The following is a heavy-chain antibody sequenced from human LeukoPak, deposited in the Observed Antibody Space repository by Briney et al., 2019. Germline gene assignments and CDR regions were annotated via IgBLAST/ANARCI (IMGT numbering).Heavy chain of an antibody. CDR1: GGSISSYY. CDR2: IYYSGST. D-gene: IGHD5-24*01. J-gene: IGHJ4*02. Sequence: PSETLSLTCTVSGGSISSYYWSWIRQPPGKGLEWIGYIYYSGSTNYNPSLKSRVTISVDTSKNQFSLKVSSVTAADTAVHYCARSKDGFNADDWGQGILVTVSS. V-gene: IGHV4-59*01. CDR3: ARSKDGFNADD.